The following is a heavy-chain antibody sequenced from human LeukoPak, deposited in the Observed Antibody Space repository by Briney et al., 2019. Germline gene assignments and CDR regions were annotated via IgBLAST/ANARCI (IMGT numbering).Heavy chain of an antibody. CDR3: ARDRDYYGSGSYHDAFDI. CDR1: GGTFSSYA. J-gene: IGHJ3*02. V-gene: IGHV1-69*13. Sequence: GASVKVSCKASGGTFSSYAISWVRQAPGQGLEWMGGIIPIFGTANYAQKFQGRVTITADESTSTAYMELSSLRSEDTAVYYCARDRDYYGSGSYHDAFDIWGQGTMVTVSS. CDR2: IIPIFGTA. D-gene: IGHD3-10*01.